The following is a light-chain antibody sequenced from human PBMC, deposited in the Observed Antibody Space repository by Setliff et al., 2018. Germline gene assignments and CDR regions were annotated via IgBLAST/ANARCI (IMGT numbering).Light chain of an antibody. CDR1: SSDVGSYDL. J-gene: IGLJ1*01. V-gene: IGLV2-14*03. CDR2: GVS. CDR3: NAYASDTTYV. Sequence: QSALTQPASVSGSPGQSITISCSGTSSDVGSYDLVSWYQQHPGKAPKLIIYGVSDRPSGVSSRFSGSKSGNTAYLTISGLPTEDEAEYYCNAYASDTTYVFGSGTKVTVL.